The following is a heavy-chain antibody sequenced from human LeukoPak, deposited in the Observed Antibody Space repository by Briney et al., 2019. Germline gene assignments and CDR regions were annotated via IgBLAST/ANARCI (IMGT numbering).Heavy chain of an antibody. Sequence: GGSLSLSCAASGFTLSVYTIHWVRQDPGKRLQSVSSITINGAYTHYADSVKGRFTISRDNSRNAVFLQMGGLRIEDMAVYYCARVKMGPPVSDYYYYYMYVWGKGTTVTVSS. D-gene: IGHD1-26*01. CDR1: GFTLSVYT. J-gene: IGHJ6*03. CDR2: ITINGAYT. CDR3: ARVKMGPPVSDYYYYYMYV. V-gene: IGHV3-64*02.